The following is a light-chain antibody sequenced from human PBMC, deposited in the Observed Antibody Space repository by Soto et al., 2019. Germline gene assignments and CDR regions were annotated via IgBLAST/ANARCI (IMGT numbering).Light chain of an antibody. CDR2: DTS. CDR1: QSIRTN. CDR3: QHYDNWPFT. Sequence: EIVMTQSPATLSVSPGERATLSCRASQSIRTNLAWYRRKPGQAPSLLIDDTSTRATGIPARFSGSGSGTEFTLTISSLHSEDFGIYYCQHYDNWPFTFGQGTKVEI. J-gene: IGKJ2*01. V-gene: IGKV3-15*01.